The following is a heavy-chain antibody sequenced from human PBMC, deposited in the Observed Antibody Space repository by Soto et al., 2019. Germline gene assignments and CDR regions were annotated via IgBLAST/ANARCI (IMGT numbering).Heavy chain of an antibody. Sequence: PGGYLRLSCAASGFTFSDYYMSWIRQAPGKGLEWVSYISSSSSYTNYADSVKGRFTISRDNDKNSLYLQMNSLIAEDTAMYYCARDLVAAWLGGDYGMDVWGQGTTVTVSS. CDR2: ISSSSSYT. CDR3: ARDLVAAWLGGDYGMDV. V-gene: IGHV3-11*06. J-gene: IGHJ6*02. CDR1: GFTFSDYY. D-gene: IGHD6-13*01.